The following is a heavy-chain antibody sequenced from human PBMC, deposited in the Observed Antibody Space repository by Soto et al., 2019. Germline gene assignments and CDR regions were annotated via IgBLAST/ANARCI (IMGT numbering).Heavy chain of an antibody. Sequence: SETLSLTRPVSDGSISSYYWNWIRQPPGKGLEWIGEINHSGSTNYNPSLKSRVTISVDTSKNQFSLKLSSVTAADTAVYYCARTYYMDVWGKGTTVTVSS. CDR2: INHSGST. V-gene: IGHV4-34*01. CDR1: DGSISSYY. CDR3: ARTYYMDV. J-gene: IGHJ6*03.